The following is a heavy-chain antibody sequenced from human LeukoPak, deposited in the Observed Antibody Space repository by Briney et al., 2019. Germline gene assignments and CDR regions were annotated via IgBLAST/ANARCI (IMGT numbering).Heavy chain of an antibody. CDR2: IYYSGST. V-gene: IGHV4-39*07. Sequence: SETLSLTCTVSGGSISSSSYYWGWIRQPPGKGLEWIGSIYYSGSTYYNPSLKSRVTISVDTSKNQFSLKLSSVTAADTAVYYCARVAYDSSGYYPPDYWGQGTLVTVSS. CDR1: GGSISSSSYY. D-gene: IGHD3-22*01. CDR3: ARVAYDSSGYYPPDY. J-gene: IGHJ4*02.